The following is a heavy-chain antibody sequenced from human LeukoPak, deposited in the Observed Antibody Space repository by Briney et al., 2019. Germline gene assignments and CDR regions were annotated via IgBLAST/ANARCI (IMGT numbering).Heavy chain of an antibody. CDR2: IYPSGSRT. CDR3: ARELEAAAKNFDL. CDR1: GYTFTSHY. Sequence: GASVKVSCKTSGYTFTSHYMHWVRQAPGQGPEWMGVIYPSGSRTVYAQNFQGRVSVTRDASTSTVYMELSSLISEDTAMYYCARELEAAAKNFDLWGQGTLVTVSS. D-gene: IGHD2-15*01. V-gene: IGHV1-46*01. J-gene: IGHJ4*02.